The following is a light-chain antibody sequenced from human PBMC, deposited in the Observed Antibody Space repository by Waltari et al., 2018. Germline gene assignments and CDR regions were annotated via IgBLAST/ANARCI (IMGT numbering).Light chain of an antibody. J-gene: IGKJ2*01. CDR3: QQCYSTPYT. V-gene: IGKV4-1*01. Sequence: DIVMTQSPESLAVSLGERGPINGRSSQNLLYNSDNKNYLAWFQQKPGQPPKLLIYWASTRESGVPDRFSGSGSGTEFTLTISSLQAADVAVYYCQQCYSTPYTFGQGTKLEIK. CDR1: QNLLYNSDNKNY. CDR2: WAS.